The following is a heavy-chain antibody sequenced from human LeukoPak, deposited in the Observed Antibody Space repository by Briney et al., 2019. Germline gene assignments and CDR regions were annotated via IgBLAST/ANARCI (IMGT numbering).Heavy chain of an antibody. Sequence: PGGSLRLSCAASGFTFSSYGMHWVRQAPGKGLEWVAVISYDGSNKYYADSVKGRFTISRDNSKNTLYLQMNSLRAEDTAVYYCAKDTKEYYYDSSGSIDYWGQGTLVTVSS. CDR1: GFTFSSYG. V-gene: IGHV3-30*18. J-gene: IGHJ4*02. CDR3: AKDTKEYYYDSSGSIDY. CDR2: ISYDGSNK. D-gene: IGHD3-22*01.